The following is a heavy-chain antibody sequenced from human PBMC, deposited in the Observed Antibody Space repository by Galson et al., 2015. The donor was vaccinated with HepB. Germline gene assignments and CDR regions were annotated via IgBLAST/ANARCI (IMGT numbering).Heavy chain of an antibody. CDR3: ARVGYSSSSIWGDVDAFDI. V-gene: IGHV3-23*01. J-gene: IGHJ3*02. CDR1: GFTFSSYA. CDR2: ISGSGGTT. Sequence: SLRLSCAASGFTFSSYAMSWVRQAPGKGLEWVSAISGSGGTTYYADSVKGRFTISRDNSKNTLYLQMNSLRDEDTAVYYCARVGYSSSSIWGDVDAFDIWGQGTMVTVSS. D-gene: IGHD6-6*01.